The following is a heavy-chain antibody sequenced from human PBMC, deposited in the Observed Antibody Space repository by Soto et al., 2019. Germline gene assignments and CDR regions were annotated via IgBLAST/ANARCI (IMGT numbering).Heavy chain of an antibody. V-gene: IGHV4-30-4*01. CDR3: ARVRDGYNLDY. Sequence: PSETLSLTCTVSGGSISSGDYYWSWIRQPPGKGLEWIGYIFYSGSTYYNPSLKSRVTISVDTSKNQFSPKLSSVTAADTAVYYCARVRDGYNLDYWGQGTLVTVSS. CDR2: IFYSGST. CDR1: GGSISSGDYY. J-gene: IGHJ4*02. D-gene: IGHD5-12*01.